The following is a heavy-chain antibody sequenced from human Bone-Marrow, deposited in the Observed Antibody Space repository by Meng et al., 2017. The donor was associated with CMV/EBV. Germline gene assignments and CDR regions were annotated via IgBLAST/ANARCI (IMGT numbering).Heavy chain of an antibody. J-gene: IGHJ6*02. CDR1: GYTFTGYY. D-gene: IGHD3-3*01. V-gene: IGHV1-69*05. CDR3: ASRLEGFLGDYYYYGMDV. CDR2: IIPIFGTA. Sequence: SVKVSCKASGYTFTGYYMHWVRQAPGQGLEWMGGIIPIFGTANYAQKFQGRVTITTDESTSTAYMELSSLRSEDTAVYYCASRLEGFLGDYYYYGMDVWGQGTTVTVSS.